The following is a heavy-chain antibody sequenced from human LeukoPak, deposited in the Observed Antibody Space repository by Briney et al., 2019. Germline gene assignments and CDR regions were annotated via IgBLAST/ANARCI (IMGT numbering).Heavy chain of an antibody. CDR2: ISAYNGNT. Sequence: ASVKVSCKASGYTFTSYGISWVRQAPGQGLEWMGWISAYNGNTNSAQKLQGRVTMTTDTSTSTAYMELRSLRSDDTAVYYCARVHQLLYSTYNYYYYMDVWGKGTTVTVSS. J-gene: IGHJ6*03. CDR3: ARVHQLLYSTYNYYYYMDV. D-gene: IGHD2-2*02. CDR1: GYTFTSYG. V-gene: IGHV1-18*01.